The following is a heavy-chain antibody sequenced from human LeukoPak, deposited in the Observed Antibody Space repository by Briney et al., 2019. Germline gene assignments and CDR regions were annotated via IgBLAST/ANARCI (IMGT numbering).Heavy chain of an antibody. V-gene: IGHV3-30*02. CDR2: VKYDESEK. J-gene: IGHJ4*02. Sequence: GGSLRLSCEASGFTFSTQGMHWVRQPPGKGLEWVAVVKYDESEKYYGDSVKGRFTIFRDNSKNTLYLQMNSLTEDDTAIYYCAKDGGKTTLRNIFDSWAQGTLVTVSS. CDR1: GFTFSTQG. D-gene: IGHD1-14*01. CDR3: AKDGGKTTLRNIFDS.